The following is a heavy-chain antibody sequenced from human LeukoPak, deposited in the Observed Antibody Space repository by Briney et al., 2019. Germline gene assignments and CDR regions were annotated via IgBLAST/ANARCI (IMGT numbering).Heavy chain of an antibody. D-gene: IGHD5-24*01. CDR3: AKEGRSLQTY. J-gene: IGHJ4*02. CDR1: GLTVNINC. Sequence: QAGGSLRLSCAASGLTVNINCMSWVRLAPGKGLEWVANIKEDGTETYYVDSVKGRFTISRDNAKNSLYLQMNSLRVEDTAVYYCAKEGRSLQTYWGQGTLVTVSS. CDR2: IKEDGTET. V-gene: IGHV3-7*03.